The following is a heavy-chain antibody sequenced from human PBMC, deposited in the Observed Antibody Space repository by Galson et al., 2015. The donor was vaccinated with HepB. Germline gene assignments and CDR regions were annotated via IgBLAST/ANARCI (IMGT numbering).Heavy chain of an antibody. Sequence: SVKVSCKASGYTFNKYGISWVRQAPGQGLEWMGWISTKRGNTKHAQNFLGRVTMTTETSTNTAYMELRSLRSADTAVYYCARDVDWALDYWGQGTLVTVSS. CDR2: ISTKRGNT. CDR1: GYTFNKYG. J-gene: IGHJ4*02. D-gene: IGHD3-9*01. V-gene: IGHV1-18*01. CDR3: ARDVDWALDY.